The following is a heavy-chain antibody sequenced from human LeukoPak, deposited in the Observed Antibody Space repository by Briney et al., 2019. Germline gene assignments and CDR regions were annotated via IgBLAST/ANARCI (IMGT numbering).Heavy chain of an antibody. CDR1: GYTFTSYG. CDR2: ISGYNGNT. CDR3: TRRTYSSSSSIFDY. D-gene: IGHD6-6*01. J-gene: IGHJ4*02. Sequence: ASVKVSCKASGYTFTSYGISWVRQAPGQGLEWMGWISGYNGNTNYAQKLQGRVAMTTDTSTSTAYMELRSLRSDDTAVYYCTRRTYSSSSSIFDYWGQGTLVTVSS. V-gene: IGHV1-18*01.